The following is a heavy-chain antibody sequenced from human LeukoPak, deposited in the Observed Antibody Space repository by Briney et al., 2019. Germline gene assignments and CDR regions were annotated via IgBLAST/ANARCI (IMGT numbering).Heavy chain of an antibody. CDR2: IIPIFGTA. CDR1: GGTFSSYA. J-gene: IGHJ4*02. CDR3: ARDKGSSGYYRTYYFDY. Sequence: SVKVSCKASGGTFSSYAISWVRQAPGQGLEWMGGIIPIFGTANYAQKFQGRVTITADESTSTAYMELSSLRSEDTAVYYCARDKGSSGYYRTYYFDYWGQGTLVTVSS. D-gene: IGHD3-22*01. V-gene: IGHV1-69*13.